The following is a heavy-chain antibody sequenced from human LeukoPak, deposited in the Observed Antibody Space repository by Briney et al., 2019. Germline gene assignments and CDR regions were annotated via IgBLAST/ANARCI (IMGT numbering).Heavy chain of an antibody. CDR2: IYYSEST. CDR1: AGSISSYY. CDR3: ARAEVRGVIRHYYYYDMDV. V-gene: IGHV4-59*01. J-gene: IGHJ6*02. Sequence: SETLSLTCTVSAGSISSYYWSWIRQPPGKGLEWMGCIYYSESTNYNPSLKSRVTISVDPSKKQFSLKLSSVTAADTAVYYCARAEVRGVIRHYYYYDMDVWGQGTTVTVSS. D-gene: IGHD3-10*01.